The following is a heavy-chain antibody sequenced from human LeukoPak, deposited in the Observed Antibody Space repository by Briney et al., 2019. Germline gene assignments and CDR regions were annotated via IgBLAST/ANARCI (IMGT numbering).Heavy chain of an antibody. Sequence: SETLSLTCTVSSGSISSYYWSWIRQPPGKGLEWIGYIYYSGSTNYNPSLKSRVTISVDTSKNQFSLQLNSVTAADTAVYYCATTDGYWGQGTLVTVSA. J-gene: IGHJ4*02. CDR1: SGSISSYY. CDR2: IYYSGST. D-gene: IGHD5-24*01. CDR3: ATTDGY. V-gene: IGHV4-59*08.